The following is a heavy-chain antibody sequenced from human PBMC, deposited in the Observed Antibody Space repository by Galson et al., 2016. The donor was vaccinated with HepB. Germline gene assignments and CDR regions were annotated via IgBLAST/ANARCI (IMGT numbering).Heavy chain of an antibody. J-gene: IGHJ4*02. CDR2: ITDSGSNI. Sequence: SLRLSCAASGFRFSDYTISWVRQAPGKGLEWVASITDSGSNIYYADSMKGRFTISRDNAKTSLYLQMISLRAEDTAVYYCARDRGFYSSTWDWGQGTLVTVSS. CDR3: ARDRGFYSSTWD. V-gene: IGHV3-21*04. D-gene: IGHD2-2*01. CDR1: GFRFSDYT.